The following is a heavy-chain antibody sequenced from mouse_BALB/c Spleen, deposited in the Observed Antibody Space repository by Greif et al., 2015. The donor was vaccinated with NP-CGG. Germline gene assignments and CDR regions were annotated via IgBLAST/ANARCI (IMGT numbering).Heavy chain of an antibody. CDR3: AREGVRRLYYYAMDY. CDR2: IYPGDGST. V-gene: IGHV1S56*01. J-gene: IGHJ4*01. Sequence: QVQLQQSGPELVKPGASVKMSCKASGYTFTSYYIHWVKQRPGQGLEWIGWIYPGDGSTKYNEKFKGKTTLTADKSSSTAYMLLSSLTSEDSAIYFCAREGVRRLYYYAMDYWGQGTSVTVSS. CDR1: GYTFTSYY. D-gene: IGHD2-14*01.